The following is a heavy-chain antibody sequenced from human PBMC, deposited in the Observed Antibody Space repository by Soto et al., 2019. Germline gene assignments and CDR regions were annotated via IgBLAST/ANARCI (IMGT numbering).Heavy chain of an antibody. Sequence: GASVKVSCKASGGTFSSYAISWVRQAPGQGLEWMGGIIPIFGTANYAQKFQGRVTITADESTSTAYMELSSLGSEDTSVYYCARDGDGAAFDIWGQGTMVTVSS. CDR2: IIPIFGTA. CDR3: ARDGDGAAFDI. V-gene: IGHV1-69*13. D-gene: IGHD7-27*01. J-gene: IGHJ3*02. CDR1: GGTFSSYA.